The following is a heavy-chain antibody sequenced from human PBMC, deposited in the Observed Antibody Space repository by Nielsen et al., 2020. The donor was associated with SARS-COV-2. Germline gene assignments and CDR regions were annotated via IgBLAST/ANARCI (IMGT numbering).Heavy chain of an antibody. V-gene: IGHV1-46*01. J-gene: IGHJ4*02. CDR1: GYTFTSYY. CDR2: INPSGGST. Sequence: ASVKASCKASGYTFTSYYMHWVRQAPGQGLEWMGIINPSGGSTSYAQKFQGRVTMTRDTSTSTVYMELSSLRSEDTAVYYCARDRIAVAGLEYWGQGTLVTVSS. D-gene: IGHD6-19*01. CDR3: ARDRIAVAGLEY.